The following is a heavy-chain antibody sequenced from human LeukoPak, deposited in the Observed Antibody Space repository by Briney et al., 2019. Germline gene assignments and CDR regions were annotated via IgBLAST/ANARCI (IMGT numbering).Heavy chain of an antibody. CDR2: IYGDGSLT. J-gene: IGHJ4*02. CDR3: ARDKMVRGVIPDY. Sequence: PGGSLRLSCAASGFTFSNFWMHWVRQVPGKGLVWVSRIYGDGSLTFYADSVKGRFTISRDNSKNTLYLQMNSLRAEDTAEYYCARDKMVRGVIPDYWGQGTLVTVSS. V-gene: IGHV3-74*01. CDR1: GFTFSNFW. D-gene: IGHD3-10*01.